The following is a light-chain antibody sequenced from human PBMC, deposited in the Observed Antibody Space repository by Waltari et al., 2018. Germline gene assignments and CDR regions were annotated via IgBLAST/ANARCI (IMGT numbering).Light chain of an antibody. Sequence: SSELTQDPSVSVALGQTVRITCQGDSLRNYYASWYQQKPGQGPLLVIYGKNNRPSGIPDRFAGSTSGNTASLTSTGAQAEDEADYYCNSRDSSGNHVLFGGGTKLTVL. CDR2: GKN. V-gene: IGLV3-19*01. J-gene: IGLJ2*01. CDR1: SLRNYY. CDR3: NSRDSSGNHVL.